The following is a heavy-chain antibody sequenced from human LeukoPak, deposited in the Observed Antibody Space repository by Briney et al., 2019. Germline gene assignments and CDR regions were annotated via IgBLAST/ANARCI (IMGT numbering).Heavy chain of an antibody. Sequence: GGSLRLSCVGPGFSFRSHWVNWVRQSPGKGLEWVANIKPDGSDKYYVDSARGRFTVSRDNAKNSAFLQMNSLRAEDTAIYYCATISAQTFDIWGQGTLVSVSS. CDR3: ATISAQTFDI. J-gene: IGHJ3*02. V-gene: IGHV3-7*01. CDR2: IKPDGSDK. D-gene: IGHD5-24*01. CDR1: GFSFRSHW.